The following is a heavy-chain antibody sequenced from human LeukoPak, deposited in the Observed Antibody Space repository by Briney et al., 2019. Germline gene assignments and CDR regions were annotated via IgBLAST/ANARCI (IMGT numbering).Heavy chain of an antibody. CDR1: GYTFTSYG. Sequence: ASVKVSCKASGYTFTSYGISWVRQAPGQGVEWMGWISAYNGNTNYAQKFQDRVTMTTDTSTSTAYMELRSLRSDDTAVYYCARASWLLDPGGDDYWGQGTLVTVSS. D-gene: IGHD3-22*01. V-gene: IGHV1-18*01. J-gene: IGHJ4*02. CDR2: ISAYNGNT. CDR3: ARASWLLDPGGDDY.